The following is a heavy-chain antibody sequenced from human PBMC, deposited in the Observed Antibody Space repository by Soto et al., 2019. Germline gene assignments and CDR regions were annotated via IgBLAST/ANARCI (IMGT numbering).Heavy chain of an antibody. Sequence: EVQLLESGGGLVQPGGSLRLSCAASGFSFSTYAMNWVRQPPGKGLEWVSAISGSGGSTYYADSVKGRFTISRDNTNNTLYLQMKSLRADDTAVYYCAKDRGVLGSGWYNPTTPDASDIGGQGTMVTDSS. CDR1: GFSFSTYA. J-gene: IGHJ3*02. CDR3: AKDRGVLGSGWYNPTTPDASDI. CDR2: ISGSGGST. D-gene: IGHD6-19*01. V-gene: IGHV3-23*01.